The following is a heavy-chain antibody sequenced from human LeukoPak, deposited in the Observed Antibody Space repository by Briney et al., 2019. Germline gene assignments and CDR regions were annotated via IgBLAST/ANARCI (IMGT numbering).Heavy chain of an antibody. CDR3: AREAVRRSYCFDY. CDR1: GGSISSSSYY. J-gene: IGHJ4*02. CDR2: IYYSGST. V-gene: IGHV4-39*07. Sequence: SETLSLTCTVSGGSISSSSYYWGWIRQPPGKGLEWIGSIYYSGSTYYNPSLKSRVTISVDTSKNQFSLKLSSVTAADTAVYYCAREAVRRSYCFDYWGQGTLVTVSS. D-gene: IGHD1-26*01.